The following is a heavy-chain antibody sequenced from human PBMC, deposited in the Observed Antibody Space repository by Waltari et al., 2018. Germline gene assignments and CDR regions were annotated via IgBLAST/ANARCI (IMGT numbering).Heavy chain of an antibody. CDR2: LSYIGAT. J-gene: IGHJ3*01. Sequence: QLQLQESGPGLVKPSETLSLTCSVSGASITSDRHYWGWIRQPPGQTLEWIATLSYIGATYCGPSLRSRVTMSRDTSRNQLSLILGSVTATDTAVYYCATYIGASLGTAAFDVWGQGTLVTVSS. D-gene: IGHD5-12*01. V-gene: IGHV4-39*01. CDR3: ATYIGASLGTAAFDV. CDR1: GASITSDRHY.